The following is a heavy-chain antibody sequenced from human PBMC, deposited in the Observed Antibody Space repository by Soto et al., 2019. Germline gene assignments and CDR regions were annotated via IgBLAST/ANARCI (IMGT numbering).Heavy chain of an antibody. CDR2: MSSDGRTK. CDR3: ASGDITILPAANHFDY. D-gene: IGHD2-2*01. J-gene: IGHJ4*02. Sequence: QVQLVESGGGVVQPGRSLILSCGASGFTFSNSVMHWVRQAPGKGLEWVASMSSDGRTKFYADSVRGRFSISRDNSXXXXYLQVNSLRAEDTALYYCASGDITILPAANHFDYWGQGILVTVSS. V-gene: IGHV3-30*04. CDR1: GFTFSNSV.